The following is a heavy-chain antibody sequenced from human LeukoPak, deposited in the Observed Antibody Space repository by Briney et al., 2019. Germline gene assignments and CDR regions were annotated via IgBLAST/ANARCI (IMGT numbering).Heavy chain of an antibody. CDR2: ISYDGSNK. D-gene: IGHD6-13*01. CDR1: GFSFTDYP. J-gene: IGHJ4*02. V-gene: IGHV3-30*18. Sequence: GGSLRLSCATSGFSFTDYPMNWVRQAPGKGLEWVAVISYDGSNKYYADSVKGRFTISRDNSKNTLYLQMNSLRAEDTAVYYCAKLVAAAGSFDYWGQGTLVTVSS. CDR3: AKLVAAAGSFDY.